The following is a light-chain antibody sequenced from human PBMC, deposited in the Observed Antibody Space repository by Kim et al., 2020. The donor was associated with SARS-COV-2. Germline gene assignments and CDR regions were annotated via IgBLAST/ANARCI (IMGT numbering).Light chain of an antibody. J-gene: IGLJ3*02. CDR3: CSYAGSSTWV. CDR1: SSDVGSYNL. Sequence: GQSITISGTGTSSDVGSYNLGSWYQQHPGKAPKLMIYEVSKRPSGVSNRFSGSKSGNTASLTISGLQAEDEADYYCCSYAGSSTWVFGGGTQLTVL. CDR2: EVS. V-gene: IGLV2-23*02.